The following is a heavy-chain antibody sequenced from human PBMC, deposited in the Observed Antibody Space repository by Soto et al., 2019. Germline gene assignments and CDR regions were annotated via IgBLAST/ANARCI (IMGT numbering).Heavy chain of an antibody. V-gene: IGHV4-39*01. CDR1: GDSITSNSYF. J-gene: IGHJ5*02. Sequence: SETLSLTCTVSGDSITSNSYFWAWIRQPPGKGLEWIGSIYYSGTTYYNPSLKSRVTMSVDRSKNQFSLKLSSVTAADTAVYYCARHDCSGGSCYWATNWFDPWGQGTLVTAPQ. CDR3: ARHDCSGGSCYWATNWFDP. CDR2: IYYSGTT. D-gene: IGHD2-15*01.